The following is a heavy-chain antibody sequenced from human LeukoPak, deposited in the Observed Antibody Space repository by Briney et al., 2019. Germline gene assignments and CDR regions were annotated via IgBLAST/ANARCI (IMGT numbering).Heavy chain of an antibody. V-gene: IGHV4-59*01. J-gene: IGHJ4*02. CDR2: IYYSGST. CDR3: ARSPGYSSGWLSYHFDY. Sequence: SETLSLTCTVSGGSISSYYWSWLRQPPGKGLEWIGYIYYSGSTNYNPSLKSRVTISVDTSKNQFSLKLSSVTAADTAVYYCARSPGYSSGWLSYHFDYWGQGTLVTVSS. CDR1: GGSISSYY. D-gene: IGHD6-19*01.